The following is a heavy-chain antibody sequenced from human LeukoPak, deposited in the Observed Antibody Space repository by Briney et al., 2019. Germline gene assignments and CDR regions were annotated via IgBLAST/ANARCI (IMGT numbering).Heavy chain of an antibody. CDR1: GFTFSNAW. Sequence: GGSLRLSCAASGFTFSNAWMSWVRQAPGKGLEWVGRIKSKTDGGTTDYAAPVKGRFTISRDDSKNTLYLQMNSLKTEDTAVYYCTTDRYGSGSYGDYYYYYGMDVWGQGTTVTVPS. J-gene: IGHJ6*02. D-gene: IGHD3-10*01. CDR3: TTDRYGSGSYGDYYYYYGMDV. V-gene: IGHV3-15*01. CDR2: IKSKTDGGTT.